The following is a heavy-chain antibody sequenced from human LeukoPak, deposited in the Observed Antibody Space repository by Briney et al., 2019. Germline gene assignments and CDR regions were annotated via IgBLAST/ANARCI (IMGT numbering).Heavy chain of an antibody. CDR2: IYYSGST. CDR3: AREFTQISMVRGVIDY. D-gene: IGHD3-10*01. CDR1: GGSISSSSYY. J-gene: IGHJ4*02. Sequence: SETLSLTCTVSGGSISSSSYYWGWIRQPPGKGLEWIGSIYYSGSTYYNPSLKSRVTISVDTSKNQFSLKLSSVTAADTAVYYCAREFTQISMVRGVIDYWGQGTLVTVSS. V-gene: IGHV4-39*07.